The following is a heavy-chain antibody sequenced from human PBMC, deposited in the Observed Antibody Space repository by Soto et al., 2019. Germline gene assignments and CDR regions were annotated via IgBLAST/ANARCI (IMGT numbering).Heavy chain of an antibody. J-gene: IGHJ6*02. CDR2: TLYDGSDK. D-gene: IGHD3-3*01. Sequence: PGGSLRLSCAASGFTFSSYAMHWVRQAPGKGLEWVAVTLYDGSDKYYAGSVKGRFAISRDNSNNTLYLQMNSLRAEDTALYYCARGPITIFGGGHYYGMDVWGQGTTGTVS. V-gene: IGHV3-30*09. CDR1: GFTFSSYA. CDR3: ARGPITIFGGGHYYGMDV.